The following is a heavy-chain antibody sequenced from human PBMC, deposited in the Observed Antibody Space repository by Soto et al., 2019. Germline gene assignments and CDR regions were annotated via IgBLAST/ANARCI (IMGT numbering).Heavy chain of an antibody. Sequence: GGSLRLSCAASEFTLSNYWMHWVRQAPGKGLVWVSRINGDGSTTHYADSVKGRVIISGDNAKNTLYLQMNSLRAEDTAVYYCARVPGSYYSMDVWGQGTTVTVSS. J-gene: IGHJ6*02. CDR3: ARVPGSYYSMDV. CDR2: INGDGSTT. CDR1: EFTLSNYW. V-gene: IGHV3-74*01.